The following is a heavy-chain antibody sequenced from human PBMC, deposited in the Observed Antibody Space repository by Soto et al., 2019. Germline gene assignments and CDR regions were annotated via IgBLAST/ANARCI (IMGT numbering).Heavy chain of an antibody. Sequence: APVKVSCKASGYTFTMYGISCVLQSPGQGLEWMGCISAYNGNTNYAQKLQGRVTMTTDTSTSTAYMELRSLRSDDTAVYYCASGMGAEAGIDYWGQGTLVTVSS. CDR2: ISAYNGNT. V-gene: IGHV1-18*04. J-gene: IGHJ4*02. CDR3: ASGMGAEAGIDY. CDR1: GYTFTMYG. D-gene: IGHD6-13*01.